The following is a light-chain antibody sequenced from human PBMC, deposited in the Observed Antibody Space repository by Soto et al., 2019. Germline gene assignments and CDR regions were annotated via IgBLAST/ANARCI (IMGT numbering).Light chain of an antibody. CDR1: QSIYTK. CDR3: QQYAGSLYT. Sequence: EIVLTQSPGTLSLSPGEGATLSCRASQSIYTKLAWYQKQSGQAPRLLIYDASTRAYGIPDRFSGSGSGTDFSLTISRLEPEDFAVYYCQQYAGSLYTFAQGTKLDIK. J-gene: IGKJ2*01. V-gene: IGKV3-20*01. CDR2: DAS.